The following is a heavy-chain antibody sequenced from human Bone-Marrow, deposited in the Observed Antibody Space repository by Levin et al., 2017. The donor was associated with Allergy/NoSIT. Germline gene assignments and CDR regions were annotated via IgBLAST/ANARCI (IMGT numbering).Heavy chain of an antibody. V-gene: IGHV4-31*03. D-gene: IGHD3-9*01. CDR2: MHHSGST. CDR3: ARDFDGSPHFDY. Sequence: SETLSLTCTVSGGSIVSGGHYWSWIRQLPGTGLEWIGYMHHSGSTHYNPSLMSRVMISIDTSKNQFSLKLSSVTAADTAVYYCARDFDGSPHFDYWGQGTLVTVSS. J-gene: IGHJ4*02. CDR1: GGSIVSGGHY.